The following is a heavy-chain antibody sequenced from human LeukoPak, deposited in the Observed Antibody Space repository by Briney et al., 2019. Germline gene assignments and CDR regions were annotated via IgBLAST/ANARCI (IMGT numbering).Heavy chain of an antibody. J-gene: IGHJ4*02. CDR1: GGSISSYY. V-gene: IGHV4-59*08. D-gene: IGHD6-19*01. Sequence: SETLSLTCNVSGGSISSYYWSWIRQPPGKGLEWIGYIYYSGNTNYNPSLKGRVTISVDTSKNQLSLKLSSMTAADTAVYYCARQWLVSPLFDYWGQGTLVTVSS. CDR3: ARQWLVSPLFDY. CDR2: IYYSGNT.